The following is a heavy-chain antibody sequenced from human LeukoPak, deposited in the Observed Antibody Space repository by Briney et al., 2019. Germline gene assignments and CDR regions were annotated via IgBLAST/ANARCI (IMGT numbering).Heavy chain of an antibody. J-gene: IGHJ4*02. Sequence: GGSLRLSCAASGFTFSSYEMNWVRQAPGKGLEWVSYISSSGSTIYYADSVKGRFTISRDNAKNSLYLQMNSLRAEDTAVYYCAREGKTQNYDILTGYYTQYFGYWGRGTLVTVSS. CDR1: GFTFSSYE. CDR2: ISSSGSTI. D-gene: IGHD3-9*01. CDR3: AREGKTQNYDILTGYYTQYFGY. V-gene: IGHV3-48*03.